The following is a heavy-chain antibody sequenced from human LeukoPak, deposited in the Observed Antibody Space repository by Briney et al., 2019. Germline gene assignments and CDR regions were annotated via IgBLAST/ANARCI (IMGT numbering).Heavy chain of an antibody. D-gene: IGHD6-6*01. J-gene: IGHJ4*02. CDR1: GGSISSHY. CDR2: IYYSGTT. V-gene: IGHV4-59*08. Sequence: SETLSLTCAVSGGSISSHYWSWIRQPPGKGLEWIGFIYYSGTTKYNPSLKSRVTISADTAKNQFSLKLSSVTAADTAVYYCARQADDSSSSLVYFDYWGQGTLVTVSS. CDR3: ARQADDSSSSLVYFDY.